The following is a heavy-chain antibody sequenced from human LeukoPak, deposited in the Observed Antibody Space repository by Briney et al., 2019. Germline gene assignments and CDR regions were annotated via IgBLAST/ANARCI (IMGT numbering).Heavy chain of an antibody. CDR3: AKDYAMVRGVTDSNWFDP. CDR2: IKQDGSEK. D-gene: IGHD3-10*01. V-gene: IGHV3-7*03. Sequence: GGSLRLSCAASGFTFSSYWMSWVRQAPGKGLEWVANIKQDGSEKYYVDSVKGRFTISRDSAKNSLYLQMNSLRAEDTALYYCAKDYAMVRGVTDSNWFDPWGQGTLVTVSS. J-gene: IGHJ5*02. CDR1: GFTFSSYW.